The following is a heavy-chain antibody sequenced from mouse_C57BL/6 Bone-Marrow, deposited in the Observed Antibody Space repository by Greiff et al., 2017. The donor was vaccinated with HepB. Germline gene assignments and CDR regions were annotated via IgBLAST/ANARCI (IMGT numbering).Heavy chain of an antibody. J-gene: IGHJ1*03. D-gene: IGHD1-1*01. CDR2: IDPSDSYT. Sequence: QVQLQQPGAELVMPGASVKLSCKASGYTFTSYWMHWVKQRPGQGLEWIGEIDPSDSYTNYNQKFKGKSTFTVDKSSSTAYMQLSSLTSEDSAVYYCARGLLVDDVWGTGTTVTVSS. V-gene: IGHV1-69*01. CDR3: ARGLLVDDV. CDR1: GYTFTSYW.